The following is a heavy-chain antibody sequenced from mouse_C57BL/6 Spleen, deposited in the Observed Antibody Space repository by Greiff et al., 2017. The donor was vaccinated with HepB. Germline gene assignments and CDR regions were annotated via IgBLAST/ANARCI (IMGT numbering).Heavy chain of an antibody. CDR3: ARQTITSYYFDY. V-gene: IGHV5-12*01. CDR2: ISNGGGST. CDR1: GFTFSDYY. J-gene: IGHJ2*01. D-gene: IGHD1-1*01. Sequence: EVQVVESGGGLVQPGGSLKLSCAASGFTFSDYYMYWVRQTPEKRLEWVAYISNGGGSTYYPDTVKGRFTISRDNAKNTLYLQMSRLKSEDTAMYYCARQTITSYYFDYWGQGTTLTVSS.